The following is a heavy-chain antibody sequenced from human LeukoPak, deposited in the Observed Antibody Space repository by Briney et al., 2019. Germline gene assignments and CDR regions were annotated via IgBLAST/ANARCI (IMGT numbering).Heavy chain of an antibody. CDR1: GGSISSYY. J-gene: IGHJ6*03. Sequence: SETLSLTCTVSGGSISSYYWSWIRQPPGKGLEWIGYIYYSGSTNYNPSLKSRVTISVDTSKNQFSLKLSSVTAADTAVYYCARRTEGYCRGRSCYSYYYYMDVWGKGTTVTVSS. CDR2: IYYSGST. V-gene: IGHV4-59*01. D-gene: IGHD2-15*01. CDR3: ARRTEGYCRGRSCYSYYYYMDV.